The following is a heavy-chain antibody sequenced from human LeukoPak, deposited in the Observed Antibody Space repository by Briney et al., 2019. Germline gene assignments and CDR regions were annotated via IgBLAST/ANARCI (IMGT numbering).Heavy chain of an antibody. V-gene: IGHV1-69*04. D-gene: IGHD3-22*01. CDR1: GGTFSSYA. J-gene: IGHJ4*02. CDR2: IIPILGIA. CDR3: ARDSSGYYFDY. Sequence: GSSVKVSCKASGGTFSSYAISWVRQAPGQGLEWMGRIIPILGIAIYAQKFQGRVTITADKSTSTAYMELSSLRSEDTAVYYCARDSSGYYFDYWGQGTLVTVSS.